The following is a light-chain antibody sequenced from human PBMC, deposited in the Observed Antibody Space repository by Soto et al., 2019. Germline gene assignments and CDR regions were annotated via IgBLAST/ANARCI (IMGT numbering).Light chain of an antibody. CDR2: GAS. Sequence: EIVLTQSPATLSFSPGERATLSCRASQSVSSSYLAWYQQKPGQAPRLLIYGASSRATGIPDRFSGSGSGTDFTLTISRLEPEDFAVYYCQQYGSSRTFGQGTKVDI. CDR1: QSVSSSY. CDR3: QQYGSSRT. V-gene: IGKV3-20*01. J-gene: IGKJ1*01.